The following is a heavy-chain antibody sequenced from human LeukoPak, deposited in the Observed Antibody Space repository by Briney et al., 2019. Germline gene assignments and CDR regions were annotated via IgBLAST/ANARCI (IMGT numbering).Heavy chain of an antibody. J-gene: IGHJ6*02. CDR2: IYYSGST. D-gene: IGHD1-26*01. CDR3: ARFPPNSGSYRYGMDV. Sequence: SETLSLTCTVSGGSISSGDYYWSWIRQPPGKGLEWIGYIYYSGSTYYNPSLKSRVTTSVDTSKNQFSLKLSSVTAADTAVYYCARFPPNSGSYRYGMDVWGQGTTVTVSS. CDR1: GGSISSGDYY. V-gene: IGHV4-30-4*01.